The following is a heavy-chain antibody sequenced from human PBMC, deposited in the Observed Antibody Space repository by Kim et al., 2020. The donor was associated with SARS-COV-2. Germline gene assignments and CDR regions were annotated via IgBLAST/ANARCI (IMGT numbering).Heavy chain of an antibody. CDR3: ARVGAAGTLDYFDY. J-gene: IGHJ4*02. V-gene: IGHV3-13*01. D-gene: IGHD6-13*01. Sequence: PGSVKGRFTISRENAKNSLYLQMTSLRAGDTAVYYCARVGAAGTLDYFDYWGQGTLVTVSS.